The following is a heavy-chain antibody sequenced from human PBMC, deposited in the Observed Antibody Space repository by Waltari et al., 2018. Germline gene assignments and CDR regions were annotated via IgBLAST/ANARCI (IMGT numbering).Heavy chain of an antibody. D-gene: IGHD3-22*01. CDR1: GGSISSSSYY. CDR3: ARNYDSSGYYPVHFDY. CDR2: IYYSGST. V-gene: IGHV4-39*01. J-gene: IGHJ4*02. Sequence: QLQLQESGPGLVKPSETLSLTCTVPGGSISSSSYYWGWIRQPPGKGLEWIGSIYYSGSTYYNPSLKSRVTISVDTSKNQFPLKLSSVTAADTAVYYCARNYDSSGYYPVHFDYWGQGTLVTVSS.